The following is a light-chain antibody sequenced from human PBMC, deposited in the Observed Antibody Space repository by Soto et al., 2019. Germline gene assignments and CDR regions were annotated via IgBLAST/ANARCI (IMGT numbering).Light chain of an antibody. J-gene: IGKJ2*01. CDR3: QQYDNLPPYT. Sequence: DIQMTQSPSSLSASVGDRVTITCQASQDISNYLNWYQQKPGKAPKLLIYDASNLEKGVPSRFSGRGPGTDFTFTISSLQPEDIATYYCQQYDNLPPYTFGQGTKLEIK. CDR2: DAS. V-gene: IGKV1-33*01. CDR1: QDISNY.